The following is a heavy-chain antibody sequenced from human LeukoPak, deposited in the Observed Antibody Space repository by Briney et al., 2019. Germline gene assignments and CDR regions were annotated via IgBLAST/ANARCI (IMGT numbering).Heavy chain of an antibody. CDR3: ARSPTLEKLLWFGELLYIGWFDP. D-gene: IGHD3-10*01. Sequence: GGSLRLSCAASGFTFSSYSMNWVRQAPGKGLEWVSYISSSSSTIYYADSVKGRFTISRGNAKNSLYLQMNSLRAEDTAVYYCARSPTLEKLLWFGELLYIGWFDPWGQGTLVTVSS. CDR2: ISSSSSTI. J-gene: IGHJ5*02. V-gene: IGHV3-48*04. CDR1: GFTFSSYS.